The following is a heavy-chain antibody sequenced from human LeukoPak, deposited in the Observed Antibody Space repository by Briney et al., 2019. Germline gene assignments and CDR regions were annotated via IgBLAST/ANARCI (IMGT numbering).Heavy chain of an antibody. CDR3: ARTEMSPFYYYGMDV. J-gene: IGHJ6*02. CDR1: GFPLWNYE. CDR2: ISSSGATM. D-gene: IGHD5-24*01. Sequence: GGSLRLSCAASGFPLWNYEINWVRQAPGRGLEWVAFISSSGATMYYADSVRGRFTLSRDYAKSSLYLQMNSLRAEDTAVYYCARTEMSPFYYYGMDVWGQGTTVTVAS. V-gene: IGHV3-48*03.